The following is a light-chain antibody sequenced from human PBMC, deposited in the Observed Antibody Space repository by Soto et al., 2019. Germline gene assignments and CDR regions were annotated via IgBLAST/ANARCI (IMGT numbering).Light chain of an antibody. CDR2: GAS. Sequence: PATQSPSSVSESVGDRFTTTCLARQDINSWLAWYQQKAGQPPNLLVHGASSLHSGVPSRFRGSGSGTDGALTINSLQPEDSETYYCQQANSFPLTFGGGTKVDIK. CDR1: QDINSW. V-gene: IGKV1D-12*01. CDR3: QQANSFPLT. J-gene: IGKJ4*01.